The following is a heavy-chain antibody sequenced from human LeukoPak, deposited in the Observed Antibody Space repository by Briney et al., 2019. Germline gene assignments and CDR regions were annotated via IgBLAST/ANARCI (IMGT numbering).Heavy chain of an antibody. D-gene: IGHD3-16*01. J-gene: IGHJ3*02. CDR1: GFTVSSYE. CDR2: ISNSGSII. CDR3: ARDPQGAAFDI. V-gene: IGHV3-48*03. Sequence: GGSLRLSCAASGFTVSSYEMNWVRQAPGKGLEWVSYISNSGSIICYADSVKGRFTISRDNAKNSLYLQMNSLRAEDTAVYYCARDPQGAAFDIWGQGTMVTVSS.